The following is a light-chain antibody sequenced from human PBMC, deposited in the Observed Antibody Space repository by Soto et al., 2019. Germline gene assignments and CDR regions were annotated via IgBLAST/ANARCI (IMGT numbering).Light chain of an antibody. CDR1: NGDVGSYEL. CDR2: EVN. Sequence: QSALTQPASVSGSPGQSITISCTGTNGDVGSYELVSWYQQYPGKAPKLIIYEVNKRPSGVSNRFSGAKSGNTASLTISGLQTEDEADYDCCSYAGGNTLIFGGGTQLTVL. CDR3: CSYAGGNTLI. V-gene: IGLV2-23*02. J-gene: IGLJ2*01.